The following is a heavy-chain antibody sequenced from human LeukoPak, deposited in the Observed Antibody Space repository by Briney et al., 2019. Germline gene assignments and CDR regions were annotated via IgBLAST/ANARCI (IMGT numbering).Heavy chain of an antibody. CDR3: ARLVYGSGSHDY. CDR1: NGSISIYY. CDR2: ISASGST. V-gene: IGHV4-4*07. J-gene: IGHJ4*02. D-gene: IGHD3-10*01. Sequence: PSETLSLTCTVSNGSISIYYWSWVRRPAGKGLEWIGRISASGSTNYNPSLKSRVTMSVDTSKNQFSLKLSSVTAADTAVYYCARLVYGSGSHDYWGQGTLVTVSS.